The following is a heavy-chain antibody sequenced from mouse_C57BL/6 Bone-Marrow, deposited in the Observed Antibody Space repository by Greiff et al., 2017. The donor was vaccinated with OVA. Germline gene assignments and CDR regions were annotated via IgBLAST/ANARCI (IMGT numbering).Heavy chain of an antibody. J-gene: IGHJ3*01. V-gene: IGHV1-4*01. Sequence: QVQLQQSGAELARPGASVKMSCKASGYTFTSYTMHWVQQRPGQGLEWIGYINPSSGYTKYNQKFKDKATLTADKSSSTSYMKLSSLTSEDTAVYYCAREAWFAYWGQGTLVTVSA. CDR3: AREAWFAY. CDR1: GYTFTSYT. CDR2: INPSSGYT.